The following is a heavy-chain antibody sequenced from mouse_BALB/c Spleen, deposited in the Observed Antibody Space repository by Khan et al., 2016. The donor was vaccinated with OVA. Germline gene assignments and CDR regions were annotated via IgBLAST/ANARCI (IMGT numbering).Heavy chain of an antibody. V-gene: IGHV3-6*02. CDR1: GYSITSGYF. D-gene: IGHD3-1*01. Sequence: VQLKQSGPGLVKPSQSLSLTCSVTGYSITSGYFWNWIRQFPGNKLEWMGYIRYDGDSNYNPSLKNRISITRDTSQNHFFLKLNSVTPEDTATYYCARGGSSGPAWFAYWGQGTLVTVSA. CDR3: ARGGSSGPAWFAY. CDR2: IRYDGDS. J-gene: IGHJ3*01.